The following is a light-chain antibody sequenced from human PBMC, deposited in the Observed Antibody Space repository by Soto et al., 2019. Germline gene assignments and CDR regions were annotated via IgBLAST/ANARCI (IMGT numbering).Light chain of an antibody. J-gene: IGKJ1*01. Sequence: DIQMTQSPSSLSASVGDRVTITCRASQGINHFLAWYQQKPGKVPKLLIYAASILQSGVPPRFSGSGSGTDFTLTISSLQPEDVATYYCQKYNTVPRTFGQGTKVEI. CDR3: QKYNTVPRT. CDR2: AAS. CDR1: QGINHF. V-gene: IGKV1-27*01.